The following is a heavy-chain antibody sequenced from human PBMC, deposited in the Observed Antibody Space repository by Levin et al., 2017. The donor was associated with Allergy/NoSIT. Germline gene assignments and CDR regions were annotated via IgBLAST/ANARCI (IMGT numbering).Heavy chain of an antibody. CDR1: GSAFSTSW. D-gene: IGHD2-21*01. CDR2: LVPADSET. V-gene: IGHV5-51*04. Sequence: GGSLRLSCEASGSAFSTSWIGGARRNPGKGLEGMGLLVPADSETRARPHRQDQVNTSADKPSNTDDLHWNSLTPSDTATYYCANETSPGSYIFSDWGQGTLVTVSS. J-gene: IGHJ4*02. CDR3: ANETSPGSYIFSD.